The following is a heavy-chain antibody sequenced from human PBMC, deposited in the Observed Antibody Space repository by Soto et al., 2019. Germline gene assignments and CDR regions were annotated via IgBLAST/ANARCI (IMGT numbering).Heavy chain of an antibody. CDR2: ISYDGSNK. CDR3: AKAAATYYCSGGYCYNYYFDS. J-gene: IGHJ4*02. V-gene: IGHV3-30*18. CDR1: GFTFSNYD. D-gene: IGHD2-15*01. Sequence: QVQLVESGGGVIQPGRSLRLSCAASGFTFSNYDMHWVRQAPGKGLEWVAVISYDGSNKYYADSVRGRITISRDNSKNTLYLQMNSLRADDTAVYYCAKAAATYYCSGGYCYNYYFDSWGQGTLVTVSS.